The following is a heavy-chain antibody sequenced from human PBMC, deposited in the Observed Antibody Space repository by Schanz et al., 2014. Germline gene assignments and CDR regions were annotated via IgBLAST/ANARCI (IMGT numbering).Heavy chain of an antibody. Sequence: EVRLVESGGGLVKPGGSLRLSCAASGFSFSTYGMTWVRQAPGKGLEWVSIIYSGVSTYYADSVKGRFTISRDNSKNTVYLQMNSLRGEDTGMYYCARGDPVAGLDYWGRGTLVTVSS. J-gene: IGHJ4*02. V-gene: IGHV3-66*01. CDR2: IYSGVST. CDR3: ARGDPVAGLDY. CDR1: GFSFSTYG.